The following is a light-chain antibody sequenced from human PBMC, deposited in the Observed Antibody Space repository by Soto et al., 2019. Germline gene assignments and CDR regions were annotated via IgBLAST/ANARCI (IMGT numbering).Light chain of an antibody. V-gene: IGKV1-27*01. CDR3: QSYNSAPLT. CDR1: QDISNY. Sequence: DIQMTQSPSSLSASVGDRVTITCRASQDISNYLAWYQQKPGKVPQVLIFAASTLQSGVPSRFSGSASGTDFTLTISSLQPEDVATYYCQSYNSAPLTFGGGTKVEI. J-gene: IGKJ4*02. CDR2: AAS.